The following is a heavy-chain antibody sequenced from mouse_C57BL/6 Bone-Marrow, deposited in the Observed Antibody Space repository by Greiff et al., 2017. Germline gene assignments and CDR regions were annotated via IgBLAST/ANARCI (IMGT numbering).Heavy chain of an antibody. CDR1: GYTFTSYW. V-gene: IGHV1-53*01. J-gene: IGHJ3*01. Sequence: QVHVKQPGTELVKPGASVKLSCKASGYTFTSYWMHWVKQRPGQGLEWIGNINPSNGGTNYNEKFKSKATLTVDKSSSTAYMQLSSLTSEDSAVYYCAADLLWLRRGFAYWGQGTLVTVSA. D-gene: IGHD2-2*01. CDR2: INPSNGGT. CDR3: AADLLWLRRGFAY.